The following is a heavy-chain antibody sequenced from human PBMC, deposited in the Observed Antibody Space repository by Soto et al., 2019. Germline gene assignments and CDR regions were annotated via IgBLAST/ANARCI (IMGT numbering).Heavy chain of an antibody. CDR1: GGTFSSYA. J-gene: IGHJ6*02. Sequence: SVKVSCKASGGTFSSYAISWVRQAPGQGLEWMGGIIPIFGTANYAQKFQGRVTITADESTSTAYMELSSLRSEDTAVYYCASGSGFGELSKEEDYYGMDVWGQGTTVTVSS. CDR3: ASGSGFGELSKEEDYYGMDV. D-gene: IGHD3-10*01. V-gene: IGHV1-69*13. CDR2: IIPIFGTA.